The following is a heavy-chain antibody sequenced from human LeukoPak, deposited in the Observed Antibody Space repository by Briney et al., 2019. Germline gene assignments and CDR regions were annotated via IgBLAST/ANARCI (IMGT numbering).Heavy chain of an antibody. CDR1: GFTFGSYW. Sequence: GGSLRLSCAASGFTFGSYWMHWVRQAPGKGLVWVSRINSDGSSTSYADSVKGRFTISRDNAKNTLYLQMNSLRAEDTAVYYCAREGTTTLYGMDVWGQGTTVTVSS. CDR3: AREGTTTLYGMDV. V-gene: IGHV3-74*01. D-gene: IGHD1-1*01. CDR2: INSDGSST. J-gene: IGHJ6*02.